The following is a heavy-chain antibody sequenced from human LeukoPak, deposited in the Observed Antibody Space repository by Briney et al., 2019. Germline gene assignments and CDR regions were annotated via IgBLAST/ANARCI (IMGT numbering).Heavy chain of an antibody. D-gene: IGHD2-2*02. CDR2: INPNSGGT. Sequence: ASVKVSCKASGFTFAGYYMHWVRQAPGQGLEWMGWINPNSGGTNYAQKFQGRVTMTRDTSISTAYMELSRLRSDDTAVYHCARDKYCSSTSCYMDAFDIWGQGTMVTVSS. J-gene: IGHJ3*02. V-gene: IGHV1-2*02. CDR1: GFTFAGYY. CDR3: ARDKYCSSTSCYMDAFDI.